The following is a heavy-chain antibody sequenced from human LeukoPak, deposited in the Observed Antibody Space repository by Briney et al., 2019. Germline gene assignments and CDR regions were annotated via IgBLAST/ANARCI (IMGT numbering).Heavy chain of an antibody. CDR1: GCTFSSYA. CDR2: IIPIFGTA. V-gene: IGHV1-69*05. J-gene: IGHJ6*03. Sequence: GASVKVSCKASGCTFSSYAMSWVRQAPGQGLEWMGAIIPIFGTANYAQKFKGRVTITTDKSTSTAYMELSSLRSEDTAVYSCARCTGHYYYMDVWGKGTTVTVSS. CDR3: ARCTGHYYYMDV.